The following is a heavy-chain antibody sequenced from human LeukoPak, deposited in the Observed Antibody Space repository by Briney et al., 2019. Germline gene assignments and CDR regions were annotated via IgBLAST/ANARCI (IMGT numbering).Heavy chain of an antibody. V-gene: IGHV4-39*07. D-gene: IGHD3-3*01. CDR1: GGSINSSVYY. Sequence: SETLSLTCTVSGGSINSSVYYWGWIRQPPGKGLEWIGSVYYSGSTYYNPSLKSRVTISVDTSKNQFSLKLSSVTAADTAVYYCARSHPRGYYDFWSGYHDAFDIWGQGTMVTVSS. CDR2: VYYSGST. CDR3: ARSHPRGYYDFWSGYHDAFDI. J-gene: IGHJ3*02.